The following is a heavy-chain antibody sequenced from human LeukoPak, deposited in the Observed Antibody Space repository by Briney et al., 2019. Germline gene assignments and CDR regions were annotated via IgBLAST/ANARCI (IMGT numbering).Heavy chain of an antibody. Sequence: SVKVSCKASGGTFSSYAISRVRQAPGQGLEWMGGIIPIFGTANYAQKFQGRVTITADESTSTAYMELSSLRSEDTAVYYCASSAPVAIPSFYYYGMDVWGKGTTVTVSS. V-gene: IGHV1-69*01. D-gene: IGHD3-10*01. CDR1: GGTFSSYA. J-gene: IGHJ6*04. CDR3: ASSAPVAIPSFYYYGMDV. CDR2: IIPIFGTA.